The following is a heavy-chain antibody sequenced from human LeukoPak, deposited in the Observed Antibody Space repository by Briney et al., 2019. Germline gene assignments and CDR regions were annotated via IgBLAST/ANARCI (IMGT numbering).Heavy chain of an antibody. J-gene: IGHJ4*02. D-gene: IGHD3-10*01. CDR3: ARDSRMVRGVMNAFDY. CDR1: GGTFSSYA. Sequence: SVKVSXKASGGTFSSYAISWVRQAPGQGLEWMGGIIPIFGTANYAQKFQGRVTITADESTSTAYMELSSLRSEDTAVYYCARDSRMVRGVMNAFDYWGQGTLVTVSS. CDR2: IIPIFGTA. V-gene: IGHV1-69*13.